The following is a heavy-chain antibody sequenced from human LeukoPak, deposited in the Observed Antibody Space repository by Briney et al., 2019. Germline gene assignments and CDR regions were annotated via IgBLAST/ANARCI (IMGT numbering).Heavy chain of an antibody. D-gene: IGHD6-13*01. CDR1: GYSISSGYY. V-gene: IGHV4-38-2*01. CDR2: IYHSGNT. Sequence: PSETLSLTCAVSGYSISSGYYWSWIRQTPGKGLEWIGSIYHSGNTYYNPSLKSRVTISVDTSQNQFSLKLISVTAADTAVYYCARLAYSSSWYYWGQGALVTVSS. CDR3: ARLAYSSSWYY. J-gene: IGHJ4*02.